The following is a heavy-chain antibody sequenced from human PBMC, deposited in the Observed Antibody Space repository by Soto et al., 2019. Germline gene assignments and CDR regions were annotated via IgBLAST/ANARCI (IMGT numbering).Heavy chain of an antibody. D-gene: IGHD1-1*01. CDR2: IFSGASGT. CDR3: ARDRQPDGIWTFDY. CDR1: GFSMSSYT. J-gene: IGHJ4*02. Sequence: GGSLSLSCSASGFSMSSYTMGWVRQTPGKGLEWVATIFSGASGTAYADSVTGRFSLSRDNSRNIMYLQMNSLRVDDTALYYCARDRQPDGIWTFDYWGRGTLVTVSS. V-gene: IGHV3-23*03.